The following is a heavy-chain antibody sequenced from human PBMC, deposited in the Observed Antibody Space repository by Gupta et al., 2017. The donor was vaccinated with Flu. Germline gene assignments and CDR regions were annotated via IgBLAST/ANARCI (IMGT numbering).Heavy chain of an antibody. D-gene: IGHD2-15*01. CDR2: IIPIFGTG. V-gene: IGHV1-69*06. Sequence: QLQQVQSGAEVKKHGSSVKVSCKASGGTFSSYAISWVRQAPGQGLEWMGGIIPIFGTGNYAQKVQGRVTIPADKSTSTAFMELRRLGYEETAVYYCARDRGGAVDGTFDYGGQGTLVTVSS. J-gene: IGHJ4*02. CDR1: GGTFSSYA. CDR3: ARDRGGAVDGTFDY.